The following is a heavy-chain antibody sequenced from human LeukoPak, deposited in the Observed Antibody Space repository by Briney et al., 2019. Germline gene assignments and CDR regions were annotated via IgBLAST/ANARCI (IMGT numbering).Heavy chain of an antibody. CDR1: GFSLSTSGMC. J-gene: IGHJ4*02. Sequence: SGPALVKPTQTLTLTCTFSGFSLSTSGMCVSWIRQPPGKALEWHALIDWDDDKYYSTSLKTRLTISKDTSKNQVVLTMTNMDPVDTATYYCARIKVDDILTGYYRYFDYWGQGTLVTVSS. CDR3: ARIKVDDILTGYYRYFDY. V-gene: IGHV2-70*01. CDR2: IDWDDDK. D-gene: IGHD3-9*01.